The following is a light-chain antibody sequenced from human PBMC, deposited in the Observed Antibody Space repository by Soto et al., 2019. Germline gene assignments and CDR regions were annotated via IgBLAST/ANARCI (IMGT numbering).Light chain of an antibody. CDR2: EDN. CDR1: SSDVGSYNL. CDR3: CSYAVSSTWV. Sequence: QSALTQPASVSGSPGQSITISCTGTSSDVGSYNLVSWYQQHPGTAPKLMIYEDNKRASGVSNRFSGSTSGITASLTISVIQAEDEADYYCCSYAVSSTWVFGGGTKLTVL. J-gene: IGLJ3*02. V-gene: IGLV2-23*01.